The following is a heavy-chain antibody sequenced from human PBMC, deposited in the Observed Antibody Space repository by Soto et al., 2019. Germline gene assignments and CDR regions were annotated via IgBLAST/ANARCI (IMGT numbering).Heavy chain of an antibody. CDR3: ARANNGYDLFDY. D-gene: IGHD5-12*01. CDR2: IYYSGST. J-gene: IGHJ4*02. Sequence: TSETLSLTCTVSGGSISSSSYYWGWIRQPPGKGLEWIGSIYYSGSTYYNPSLKSRVTISVDTSKNQFSLKLNSVTTADTAVYFCARANNGYDLFDYWGQGTLVTVSS. V-gene: IGHV4-39*01. CDR1: GGSISSSSYY.